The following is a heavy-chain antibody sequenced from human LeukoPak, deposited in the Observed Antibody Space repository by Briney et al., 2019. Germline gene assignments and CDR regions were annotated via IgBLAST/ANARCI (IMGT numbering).Heavy chain of an antibody. V-gene: IGHV4-61*02. D-gene: IGHD1-26*01. CDR1: GGSISSDSYY. CDR3: ARDGGSYSLDY. Sequence: SQTLSLTCTVSGGSISSDSYYWSWTRQPAGKGLEWIGRIYASGTTDYNPSLKSRVTISVDTSKNQFSLKLSSVTAADTAIYYCARDGGSYSLDYWGRGTLVTVSS. J-gene: IGHJ4*02. CDR2: IYASGTT.